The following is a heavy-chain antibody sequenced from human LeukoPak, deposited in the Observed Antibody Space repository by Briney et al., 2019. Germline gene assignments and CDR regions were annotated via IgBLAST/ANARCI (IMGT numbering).Heavy chain of an antibody. J-gene: IGHJ4*02. CDR3: ARHHYGDYAFDY. Sequence: SETLSLTCTVSGGSISSFYWSWIRQPPGKGLEWLGYIYYSGSTNYNPSLKSRVTISVDTSKNQFSLKLSSVTAADTAVYYCARHHYGDYAFDYWGQGTLVTVSS. CDR1: GGSISSFY. D-gene: IGHD4-17*01. V-gene: IGHV4-59*08. CDR2: IYYSGST.